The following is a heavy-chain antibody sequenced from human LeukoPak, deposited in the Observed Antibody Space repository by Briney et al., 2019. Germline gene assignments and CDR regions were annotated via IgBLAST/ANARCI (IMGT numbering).Heavy chain of an antibody. J-gene: IGHJ4*02. CDR3: ARDLHDGYSYGY. Sequence: ASMKVSCKASGGTFSSYAISWVRQAPGQGLEWMGRIIPILGIANYAQKFQGRVTITADKSTSTAYMELSSLRSEDTAVYYCARDLHDGYSYGYWGQGTLVTVSS. CDR1: GGTFSSYA. V-gene: IGHV1-69*04. CDR2: IIPILGIA. D-gene: IGHD5-18*01.